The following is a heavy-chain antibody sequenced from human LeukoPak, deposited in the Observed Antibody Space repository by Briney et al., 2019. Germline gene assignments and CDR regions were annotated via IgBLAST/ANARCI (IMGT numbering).Heavy chain of an antibody. V-gene: IGHV4-59*01. J-gene: IGHJ3*02. D-gene: IGHD6-19*01. CDR1: GGPISRYD. Sequence: PSETLTLTCTVSGGPISRYDWSWIRQPPGKGLEWIGYIYYSGSTNYNPSLKSRVTIPVDTSQNQFSVKLSSVTPADTAVYYCARDRGAGTTNVLFDIWGQGTVVTVSS. CDR2: IYYSGST. CDR3: ARDRGAGTTNVLFDI.